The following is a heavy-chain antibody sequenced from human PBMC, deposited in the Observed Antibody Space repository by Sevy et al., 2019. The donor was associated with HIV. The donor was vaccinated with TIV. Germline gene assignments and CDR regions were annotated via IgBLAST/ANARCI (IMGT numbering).Heavy chain of an antibody. CDR2: ISSSSTYI. CDR1: GFTFNTNS. D-gene: IGHD2-2*02. Sequence: GGSLRLSCAASGFTFNTNSMNWVRQAPGKGLEWVSSISSSSTYIYYADSVKGRFTISRDNAKNSLYLQMNSLRAEDTAVYYCSRDLVLPTTIDYFYYGMDVSGQGTTVTVSS. V-gene: IGHV3-21*01. J-gene: IGHJ6*02. CDR3: SRDLVLPTTIDYFYYGMDV.